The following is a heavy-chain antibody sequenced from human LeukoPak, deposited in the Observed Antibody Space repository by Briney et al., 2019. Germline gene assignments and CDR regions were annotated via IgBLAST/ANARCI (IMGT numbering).Heavy chain of an antibody. J-gene: IGHJ4*02. D-gene: IGHD3-9*01. CDR3: ARGFDGNFDY. CDR1: GFTFSTYS. V-gene: IGHV3-21*04. CDR2: ISSGGSYI. Sequence: PGGSLRLSCAASGFTFSTYSMNWVRQAPGTGLEWVSSISSGGSYIYYADSVKGRFTISRDNAKNSLYLQMNSLRAEDTALYYCARGFDGNFDYWGQGTLVTVSP.